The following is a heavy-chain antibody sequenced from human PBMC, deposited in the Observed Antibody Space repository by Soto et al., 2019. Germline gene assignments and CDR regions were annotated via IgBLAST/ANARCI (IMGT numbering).Heavy chain of an antibody. D-gene: IGHD3-10*01. CDR2: IYSGGYT. Sequence: EVQLVESGGGLIQPGGSLRLSCAVSGFTVSNNYMSWVRQAPGKGLEGVSVIYSGGYTAYGDSVKGRFTISRDNSKNTTLLQKNSPGPPDPAGFSWAAPPGGGGYWGQGTLVTVSS. CDR3: AAPPGGGGY. V-gene: IGHV3-53*01. J-gene: IGHJ4*02. CDR1: GFTVSNNY.